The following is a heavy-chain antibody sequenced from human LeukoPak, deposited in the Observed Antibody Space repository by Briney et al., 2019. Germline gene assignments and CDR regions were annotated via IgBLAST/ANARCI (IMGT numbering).Heavy chain of an antibody. V-gene: IGHV3-23*01. D-gene: IGHD6-13*01. J-gene: IGHJ4*02. Sequence: HPGGSLRLSCAASGFIFSSYGMNWVRQVPGQRLEWVSSISSSGGGTYYADSVKGRFTVSRDNSRNTLYLQMNSLRGEDMAVYYCAKGRCSSWSCPYFDCWGQGTLVTVSS. CDR3: AKGRCSSWSCPYFDC. CDR1: GFIFSSYG. CDR2: ISSSGGGT.